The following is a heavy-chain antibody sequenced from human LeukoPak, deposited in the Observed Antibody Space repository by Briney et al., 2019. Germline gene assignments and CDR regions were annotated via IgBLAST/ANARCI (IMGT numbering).Heavy chain of an antibody. J-gene: IGHJ5*02. CDR2: IIPIFGTA. CDR3: ARDLSCSGGSCYRDSWFDP. D-gene: IGHD2-15*01. V-gene: IGHV1-69*05. Sequence: XKASGGTFSSYAISWVRQAPGQGVEWMGRIIPIFGTANYAQKFQGRVTITTDESTSTAYMEMSSLRSEDTAVYYCARDLSCSGGSCYRDSWFDPWGQGTLVTVSS. CDR1: GGTFSSYA.